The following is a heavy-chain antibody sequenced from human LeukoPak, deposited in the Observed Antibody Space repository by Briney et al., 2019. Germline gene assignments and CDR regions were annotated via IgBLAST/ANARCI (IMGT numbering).Heavy chain of an antibody. CDR2: ISGSGGST. CDR1: GFKFSTDA. V-gene: IGHV3-23*01. J-gene: IGHJ4*02. D-gene: IGHD3-10*01. CDR3: AKEVFYYGSLDY. Sequence: TGGSLRLSCAAVGFKFSTDAMSWVRQAPGKVLGWVSGISGSGGSTFYADSVKGRFTISRDNSKNTLYLQMNSLRAEDTAVYYCAKEVFYYGSLDYWGQGTLVTVSS.